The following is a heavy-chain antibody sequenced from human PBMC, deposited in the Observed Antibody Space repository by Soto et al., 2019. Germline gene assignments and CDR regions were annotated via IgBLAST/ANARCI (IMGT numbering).Heavy chain of an antibody. CDR1: GDSVFRNNAA. Sequence: PSHTLSLTCAISGDSVFRNNAAWNWIRQSPSRGLEWLGRTYYRSKWYNDYALSVRSRITINPDTSKNQFSLQLNSVTPEDTAVYYWASGLAADKGDWFDSWGQGTPVTLSA. J-gene: IGHJ5*01. CDR2: TYYRSKWYN. D-gene: IGHD6-13*01. V-gene: IGHV6-1*01. CDR3: ASGLAADKGDWFDS.